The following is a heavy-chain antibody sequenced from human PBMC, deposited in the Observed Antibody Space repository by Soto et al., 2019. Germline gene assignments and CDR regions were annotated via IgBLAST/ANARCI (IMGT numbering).Heavy chain of an antibody. V-gene: IGHV1-18*01. CDR2: ISAYNGNT. J-gene: IGHJ4*02. CDR1: GYTFTSYG. D-gene: IGHD3-10*01. Sequence: QVPLVQSGAEVKKPGASVKVSCKASGYTFTSYGISWVRQAPGQGLEWMGWISAYNGNTNYAQKLQGRVTMTTDTSTSTAYMELRSLRSDDTAVYYCARDRVRHGSGSYFFIWGQGTLVTVSS. CDR3: ARDRVRHGSGSYFFI.